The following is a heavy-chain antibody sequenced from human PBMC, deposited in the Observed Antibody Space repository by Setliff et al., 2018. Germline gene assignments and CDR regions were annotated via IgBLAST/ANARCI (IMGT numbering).Heavy chain of an antibody. CDR1: GGTFINYA. J-gene: IGHJ4*02. CDR2: IIPIFGTA. CDR3: ARENTAKNFWGEESDY. Sequence: SVKVSCKASGGTFINYAISWVRQAPGQGLEWMGGIIPIFGTANYAQKFQGRVTITADESTSTAYMQLNSLRFEDRAVYYCARENTAKNFWGEESDYWGQGTLVTVSS. V-gene: IGHV1-69*13. D-gene: IGHD3-3*01.